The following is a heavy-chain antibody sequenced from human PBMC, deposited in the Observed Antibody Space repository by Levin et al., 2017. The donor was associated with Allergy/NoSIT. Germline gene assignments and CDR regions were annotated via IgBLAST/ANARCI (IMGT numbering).Heavy chain of an antibody. D-gene: IGHD1-26*01. V-gene: IGHV3-48*01. Sequence: PGGSLRLSCAASGFTFSSYSMNWVRQAPGKGLEWVSYISSSSSTIYYADSVKGRFTISRDNAKNSLYLQMNSLRAEDTAVYYCARDLQLDFGIVGATDAFDIWGQGTMVTVSS. CDR2: ISSSSSTI. CDR3: ARDLQLDFGIVGATDAFDI. J-gene: IGHJ3*02. CDR1: GFTFSSYS.